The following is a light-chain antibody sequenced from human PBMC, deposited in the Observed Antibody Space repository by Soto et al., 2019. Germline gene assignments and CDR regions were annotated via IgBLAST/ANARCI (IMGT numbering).Light chain of an antibody. CDR2: DVS. Sequence: QSVLTQPASVSGSPGQSITISCTGTSSDVGGYNYVSWYQQHPGKAPKLMIYDVSNRPSGVSNRFSCSKSGNTASLTISGLQADDEADYYCSSYTSSSTVVFGGGTQLTVL. CDR3: SSYTSSSTVV. J-gene: IGLJ2*01. CDR1: SSDVGGYNY. V-gene: IGLV2-14*01.